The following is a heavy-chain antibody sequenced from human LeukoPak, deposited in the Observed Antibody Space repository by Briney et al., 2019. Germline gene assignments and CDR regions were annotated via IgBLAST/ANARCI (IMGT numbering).Heavy chain of an antibody. CDR2: IKQDGSEK. CDR3: ARSETTYYYDSSVYFYYYYGMDV. Sequence: PGGSLRLSCAASGSTFSNYWMTWVRQAPGKGLEWVANIKQDGSEKYYVDSVKGRFTISRDNAKNSLYLQMNSLRAEDTAVYYCARSETTYYYDSSVYFYYYYGMDVWGQGTTVTVSS. V-gene: IGHV3-7*01. J-gene: IGHJ6*02. D-gene: IGHD3-22*01. CDR1: GSTFSNYW.